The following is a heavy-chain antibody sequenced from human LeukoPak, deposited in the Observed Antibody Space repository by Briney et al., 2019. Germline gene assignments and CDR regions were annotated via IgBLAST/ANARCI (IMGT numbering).Heavy chain of an antibody. J-gene: IGHJ4*02. CDR3: ARMTTIRGDGYHFDF. V-gene: IGHV4-59*01. Sequence: SETLSLTCSVSGDYISGYYWNWIRQSPEKGLEWIAYIRSSGSINYNPSLRSRATIALDTSKNQYSLRLTSVTAADTAVYYCARMTTIRGDGYHFDFWGQGTLVTVSS. CDR2: IRSSGSI. D-gene: IGHD5-24*01. CDR1: GDYISGYY.